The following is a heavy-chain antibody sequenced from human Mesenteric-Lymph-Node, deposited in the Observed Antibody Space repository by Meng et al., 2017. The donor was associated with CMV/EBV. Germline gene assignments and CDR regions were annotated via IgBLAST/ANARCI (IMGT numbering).Heavy chain of an antibody. V-gene: IGHV3-11*04. CDR3: ASLVGATPDPYYGMDV. CDR1: GFTVSSNY. Sequence: GGSLRLSCAASGFTVSSNYMSWVRQAPGKGLEWVSYISSSGSTIYYADSVKGRFTISRDNAKNSLYLQMNSLRAEDTAVYYCASLVGATPDPYYGMDVWGQGTTVTVSS. J-gene: IGHJ6*02. CDR2: ISSSGSTI. D-gene: IGHD1-26*01.